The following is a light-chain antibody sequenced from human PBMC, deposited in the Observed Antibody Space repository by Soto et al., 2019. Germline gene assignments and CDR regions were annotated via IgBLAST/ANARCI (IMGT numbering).Light chain of an antibody. V-gene: IGKV1-17*03. Sequence: IQMSRSPSAMSASVGDRVAITCWASQGSSIYLAWFQQKPGKLPKRLISAGSNLQSAVPSRFSGSGSGTEFTLNICSLQTEDFATYYCLQQHRYPLTFGGGKNVDIK. J-gene: IGKJ4*01. CDR1: QGSSIY. CDR3: LQQHRYPLT. CDR2: AGS.